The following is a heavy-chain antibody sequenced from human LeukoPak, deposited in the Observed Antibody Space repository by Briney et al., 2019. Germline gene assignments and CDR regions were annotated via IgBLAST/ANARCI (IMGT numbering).Heavy chain of an antibody. V-gene: IGHV3-33*06. CDR2: IWYDGSNK. D-gene: IGHD4-17*01. CDR1: GFTFSSYG. J-gene: IGHJ4*02. CDR3: AKDRDYGDYKGGFDY. Sequence: PGGSLRLSCAASGFTFSSYGMHWVRQAPGKGLEWVAVIWYDGSNKYYADSVKGRFTISRDNSKNTLYLQMNSLRAEDTAVYYCAKDRDYGDYKGGFDYWGQGTLVTVSS.